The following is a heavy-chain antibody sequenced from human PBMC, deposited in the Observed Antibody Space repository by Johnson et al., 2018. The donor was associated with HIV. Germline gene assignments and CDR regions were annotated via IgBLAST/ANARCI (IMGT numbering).Heavy chain of an antibody. V-gene: IGHV3-30*02. Sequence: QVQLVESGGGVVQPGGSLRLSCAASGFTFSSYGMHWVRQAPGKGLEWVAFIRYDGSNKYYADSVKGRFTISRDNSKNTLYLQMNSLRAEDTAVYYCARSQTMIVDGADAFDIWGQGTMVTVSS. D-gene: IGHD3-22*01. J-gene: IGHJ3*02. CDR3: ARSQTMIVDGADAFDI. CDR2: IRYDGSNK. CDR1: GFTFSSYG.